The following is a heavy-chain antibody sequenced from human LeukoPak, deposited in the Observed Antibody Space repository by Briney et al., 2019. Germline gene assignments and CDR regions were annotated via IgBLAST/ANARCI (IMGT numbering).Heavy chain of an antibody. J-gene: IGHJ4*02. D-gene: IGHD6-6*01. CDR1: GYTFTDYY. CDR2: INPNSGDT. CDR3: ARARWQLVPYFDS. V-gene: IGHV1-2*02. Sequence: APVKVSCKASGYTFTDYYMHWVRQAPGQGLEWMGWINPNSGDTNFAQKFQGRVAMTRDTSISTAYLELGSLRSDDTAVYFCARARWQLVPYFDSWGQVNLVTVSS.